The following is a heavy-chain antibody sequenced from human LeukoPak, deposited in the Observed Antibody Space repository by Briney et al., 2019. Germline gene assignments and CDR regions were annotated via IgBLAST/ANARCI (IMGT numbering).Heavy chain of an antibody. CDR1: GFTFSSYG. V-gene: IGHV3-30*18. CDR3: AKGGGISLDY. CDR2: ISYDGSNK. Sequence: GGSLRLSCAASGFTFSSYGMHWVRQAPGKGLEWVAVISYDGSNKYYADSVKGRFTISRDNSKNTLYLQMNSLRAEDTAVYYCAKGGGISLDYWGQGTLVTVSS. J-gene: IGHJ4*02. D-gene: IGHD2/OR15-2a*01.